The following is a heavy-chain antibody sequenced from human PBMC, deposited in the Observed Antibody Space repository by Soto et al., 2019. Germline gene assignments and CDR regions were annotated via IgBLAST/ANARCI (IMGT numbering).Heavy chain of an antibody. CDR3: AREEKDYYDSSGYYYGGGAFDI. J-gene: IGHJ3*02. Sequence: SGGSLRLSCAASGFTFSSYWMSWVRQAPGKGLEWVANIKQDGSEKYYVDSVKGRFTISRDNAKNSLYLQMSSLRSEDTAVYYCAREEKDYYDSSGYYYGGGAFDIWGQGTMVTVSS. D-gene: IGHD3-22*01. CDR1: GFTFSSYW. V-gene: IGHV3-7*03. CDR2: IKQDGSEK.